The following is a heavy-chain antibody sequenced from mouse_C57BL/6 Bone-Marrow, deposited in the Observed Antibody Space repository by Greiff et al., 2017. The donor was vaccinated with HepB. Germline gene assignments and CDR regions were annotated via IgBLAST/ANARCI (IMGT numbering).Heavy chain of an antibody. CDR2: IYPGDGDT. CDR3: ARLPGNYFDY. V-gene: IGHV1-82*01. Sequence: VQGVESGPELVKPGASVKISCKASGYAFSSTWMNWVKQRPGKGLEWIGRIYPGDGDTNYNGKFKGKATLTADKSSSTAYMQLSSLTSEDSAVYFCARLPGNYFDYWGQGTTLTVSS. D-gene: IGHD3-1*01. CDR1: GYAFSSTW. J-gene: IGHJ2*01.